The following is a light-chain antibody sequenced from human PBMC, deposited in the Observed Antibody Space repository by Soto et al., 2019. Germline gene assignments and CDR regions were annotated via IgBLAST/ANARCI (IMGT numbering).Light chain of an antibody. CDR3: QQYNSYSV. CDR2: KAS. J-gene: IGKJ1*01. CDR1: QSISSW. V-gene: IGKV1-5*03. Sequence: DIQMTQSPSTLSASVGDRVTITCRASQSISSWLAWYQQKPGKAPKLLIYKASSLESGVPSRFSGRGSGTEFTLTISSLQPDDFATYYCQQYNSYSVFGQGTKVEIK.